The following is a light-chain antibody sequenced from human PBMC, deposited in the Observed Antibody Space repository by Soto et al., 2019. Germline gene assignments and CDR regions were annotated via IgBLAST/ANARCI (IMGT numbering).Light chain of an antibody. CDR1: SSNIGSNT. V-gene: IGLV1-44*01. Sequence: QSVLTQPPSASGTPGQRVTISCSGSSSNIGSNTVNWYQQLPGPAPKLLISSNNERPSGVPDLFSGSKSGTSASLAISGLQSEDEAAFYCAAWDDSLNAYVIGTGTKLTVL. J-gene: IGLJ1*01. CDR2: SNN. CDR3: AAWDDSLNAYV.